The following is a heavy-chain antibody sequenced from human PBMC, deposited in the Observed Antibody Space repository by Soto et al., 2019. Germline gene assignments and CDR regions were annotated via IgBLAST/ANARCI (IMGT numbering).Heavy chain of an antibody. V-gene: IGHV1-69*01. CDR1: GGTFSRYA. J-gene: IGHJ6*02. Sequence: QVQLVQSGAKVKKPGSSVKVSCKASGGTFSRYAISWVRQAPGQGLEWMGGIIPIFGTANYAQKFQGRDTITADESTSTAYMELSSLRSEDTAVYYCARTHDFCSGYSDMDVWGQGTTVTVSS. D-gene: IGHD3-3*01. CDR2: IIPIFGTA. CDR3: ARTHDFCSGYSDMDV.